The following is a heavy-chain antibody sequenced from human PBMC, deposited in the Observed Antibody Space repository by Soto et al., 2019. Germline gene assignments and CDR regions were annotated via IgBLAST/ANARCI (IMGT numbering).Heavy chain of an antibody. CDR1: GGSISSGGYY. V-gene: IGHV4-31*03. CDR2: IYYSGST. Sequence: SETLSLTCTVSGGSISSGGYYWSWIRQHPGKGLEWIGYIYYSGSTYYNPSLKSRVTISVDTSKNQFSLKLSSVTAADTAVYYRGGSGYLGAFDIWGQGTMVTVSS. D-gene: IGHD3-22*01. J-gene: IGHJ3*02. CDR3: GGSGYLGAFDI.